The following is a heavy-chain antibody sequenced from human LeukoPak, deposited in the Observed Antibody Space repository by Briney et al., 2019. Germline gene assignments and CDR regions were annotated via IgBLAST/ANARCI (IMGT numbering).Heavy chain of an antibody. J-gene: IGHJ6*02. CDR2: IYYSGST. Sequence: PSETLSLTCTVSGGSLSSGDYYWRWLRQPPGTGLEWIGYIYYSGSTYYNPSLKSRITISVDTSKNQFSLKLSSVTAADTAVYYCARDSPGYYYGMDVWGQGTTVTVSS. CDR3: ARDSPGYYYGMDV. V-gene: IGHV4-30-4*01. CDR1: GGSLSSGDYY.